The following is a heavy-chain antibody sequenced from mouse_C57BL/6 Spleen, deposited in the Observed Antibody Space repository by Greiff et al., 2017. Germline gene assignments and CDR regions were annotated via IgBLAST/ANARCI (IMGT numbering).Heavy chain of an antibody. CDR1: GYSFTSYY. CDR2: IYPGSGNT. J-gene: IGHJ2*01. Sequence: VQLQQSGPELVKPGASVKISCKASGYSFTSYYIHWVKQRPGQGLEWIGWIYPGSGNTKYNEKFKGKATLTADTSSSTAYMQLSSLTSEDSAVYYCASYDYDDLYFDYWGQGTTLTVSS. V-gene: IGHV1-66*01. D-gene: IGHD2-4*01. CDR3: ASYDYDDLYFDY.